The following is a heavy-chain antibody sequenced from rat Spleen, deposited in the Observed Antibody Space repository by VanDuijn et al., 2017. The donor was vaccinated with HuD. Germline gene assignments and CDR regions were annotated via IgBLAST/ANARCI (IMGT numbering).Heavy chain of an antibody. J-gene: IGHJ4*01. Sequence: EVQLQESGPGLVKPSQSLSLTCSVTGYSITSGYGWNWIRKFPGNKLEWMGYKNSAGNTNYNPPLRSQISITRDTSKNQFFLQLTSVTTEDTGTYYCAREAAISRGVMDAWGQGASVTVSS. V-gene: IGHV3-3*01. CDR3: AREAAISRGVMDA. CDR2: KNSAGNT. D-gene: IGHD1-2*01. CDR1: GYSITSGYG.